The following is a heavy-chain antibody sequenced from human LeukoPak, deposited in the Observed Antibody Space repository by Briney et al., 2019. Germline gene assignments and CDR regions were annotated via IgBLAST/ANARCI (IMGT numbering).Heavy chain of an antibody. CDR3: AREATTVTTWDY. D-gene: IGHD4-17*01. Sequence: GRSLRLSCAASGFTFSSYSMNWVRQAPGKGLEWVSSISSSSSYIYYADSVKGRFTISRDNAKNSLYLQMNSLRAEDTAVYYCAREATTVTTWDYWGQGTLVTVSS. V-gene: IGHV3-21*01. CDR1: GFTFSSYS. CDR2: ISSSSSYI. J-gene: IGHJ4*02.